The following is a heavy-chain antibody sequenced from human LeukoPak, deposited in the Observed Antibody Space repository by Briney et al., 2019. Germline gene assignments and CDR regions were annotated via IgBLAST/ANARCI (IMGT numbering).Heavy chain of an antibody. CDR1: GGSISSYY. CDR3: ARDYAFDI. V-gene: IGHV4-59*01. CDR2: MCYSWST. J-gene: IGHJ3*02. Sequence: SETLSLTCTVSGGSISSYYWSWIRQPPGKGLEWIGYMCYSWSTNYNPSLKSRVTISLDMSKNQFSLKLSSVTAADTAVYYCARDYAFDIWGQGTMVPVS.